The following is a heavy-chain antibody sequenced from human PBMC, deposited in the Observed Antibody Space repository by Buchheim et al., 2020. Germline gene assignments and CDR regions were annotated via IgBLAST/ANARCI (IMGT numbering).Heavy chain of an antibody. D-gene: IGHD2-2*01. Sequence: QVQLQQWGAGLLKPSETLSLPCAVYGGSFRGYYWSWIRQPPGKGLGWIGEINHSGSTNYNPSLKSRVTISVDTSKNQFSLKLSSVTAADTAVYYCARRRTVVVPAAIRFDPWGQGTL. V-gene: IGHV4-34*01. CDR1: GGSFRGYY. CDR2: INHSGST. J-gene: IGHJ5*02. CDR3: ARRRTVVVPAAIRFDP.